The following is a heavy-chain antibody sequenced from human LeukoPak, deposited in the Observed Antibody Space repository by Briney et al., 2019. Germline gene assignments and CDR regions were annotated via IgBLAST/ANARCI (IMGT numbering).Heavy chain of an antibody. V-gene: IGHV3-7*01. D-gene: IGHD5-18*01. CDR3: ARGQQTGY. J-gene: IGHJ4*02. CDR2: IKEDGSEK. CDR1: GFTFSSYG. Sequence: PGGSLRLSCAASGFTFSSYGMHWVRQAPGKGLEWVANIKEDGSEKYYVDSVKGRFTISRDNAKNSLYLQMNSLRAEGTAVYYCARGQQTGYWGQGTLVTVSS.